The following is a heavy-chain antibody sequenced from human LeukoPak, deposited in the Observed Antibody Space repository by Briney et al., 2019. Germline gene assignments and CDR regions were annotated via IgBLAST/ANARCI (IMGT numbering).Heavy chain of an antibody. J-gene: IGHJ3*02. CDR3: ARGGCSGGSCYVPPDDAFDI. Sequence: PSETLSLTCTVSGGSISSYHWSWIRQPPGKGLEWIGYIYYSGSTNYNPSLKSRVTISVDTSKNQFSLKLSSVTAADTAVYYCARGGCSGGSCYVPPDDAFDIRGQGTMVTVSS. CDR2: IYYSGST. V-gene: IGHV4-59*01. D-gene: IGHD2-15*01. CDR1: GGSISSYH.